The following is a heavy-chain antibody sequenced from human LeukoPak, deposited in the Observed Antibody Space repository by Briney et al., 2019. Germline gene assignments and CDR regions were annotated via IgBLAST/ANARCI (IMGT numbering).Heavy chain of an antibody. V-gene: IGHV1-8*01. Sequence: ASVKVSCKASGYTFTSYDINWVRQATGQGLEWMGWMNPNSGNTDYSQKFQGRITMTSDTSTSTVYMELSSLRSDDTAVYFCARVGSAAATADYWGQGTLVTVSS. CDR3: ARVGSAAATADY. CDR2: MNPNSGNT. CDR1: GYTFTSYD. D-gene: IGHD6-25*01. J-gene: IGHJ4*02.